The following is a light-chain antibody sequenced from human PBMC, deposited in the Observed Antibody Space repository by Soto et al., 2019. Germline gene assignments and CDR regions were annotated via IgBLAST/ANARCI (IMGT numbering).Light chain of an antibody. CDR2: VNT. CDR3: QSYDSLSGSWV. V-gene: IGLV1-40*01. Sequence: QSVLTQPPSVSGAPGQRVTLSCTGSGSNIGAGYDVDWYQHLPSTAPKVLIYVNTNRPSGVPDRFSGSKSGTSASLAITGLQAEDEADYYCQSYDSLSGSWVFGGGTKLTVL. CDR1: GSNIGAGYD. J-gene: IGLJ3*02.